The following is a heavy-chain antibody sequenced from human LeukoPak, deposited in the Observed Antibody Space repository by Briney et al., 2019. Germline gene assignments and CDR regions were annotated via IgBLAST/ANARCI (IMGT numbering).Heavy chain of an antibody. V-gene: IGHV3-66*02. CDR2: IYSGGST. J-gene: IGHJ3*02. Sequence: AGGSLRLSCAASGFTVSSNYMSWVRQAPGKGLEWVSVIYSGGSTYYADSVKGRFTISRDNSKNTLYLQMISLRAEDTAVYYCARDSRGGTIGDSYAFDIWGQGTMVTVSS. CDR1: GFTVSSNY. D-gene: IGHD2-21*02. CDR3: ARDSRGGTIGDSYAFDI.